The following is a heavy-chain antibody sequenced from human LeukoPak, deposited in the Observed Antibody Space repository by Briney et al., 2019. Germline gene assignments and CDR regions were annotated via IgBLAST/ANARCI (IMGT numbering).Heavy chain of an antibody. CDR2: IRHDGSNK. Sequence: GGSLRLSCAASGFTFSAYGMHWVRQAPGKGLEWVAFIRHDGSNKDYADSVKGRLTISRDNSKNTLYVQMNSLRAEDTAVYYCAKDKYYYDSSGYSAFDDWGQGTLVIVSS. CDR1: GFTFSAYG. J-gene: IGHJ4*02. CDR3: AKDKYYYDSSGYSAFDD. V-gene: IGHV3-30*02. D-gene: IGHD3-22*01.